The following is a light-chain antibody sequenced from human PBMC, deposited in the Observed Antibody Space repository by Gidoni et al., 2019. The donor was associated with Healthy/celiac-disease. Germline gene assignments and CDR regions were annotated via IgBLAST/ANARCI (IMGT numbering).Light chain of an antibody. CDR1: QSVNSY. CDR3: QQRSNWPWT. Sequence: LVFTQSPPTLSLSPGVRPTLSGRASQSVNSYLAWYQQKPGQAPRLLIYDASNRATGIPARFSGSGSGTDFTLTISSLEAEDFAVYYCQQRSNWPWTFGQGTKVEIK. CDR2: DAS. J-gene: IGKJ1*01. V-gene: IGKV3-11*01.